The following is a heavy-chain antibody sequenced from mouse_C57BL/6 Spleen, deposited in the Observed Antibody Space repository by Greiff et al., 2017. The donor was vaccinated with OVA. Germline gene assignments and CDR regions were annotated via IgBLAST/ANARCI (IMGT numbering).Heavy chain of an antibody. CDR3: ARFLYDYDGALYAMDY. Sequence: VQLQQSGPELVKPGASVKISCKASGYTFTDYYMNWVKQSHGKSLEWIGDINPNNGGTSYNQKFKDKATLTVDKSSSTAYMELRSLTSEDSAVYYCARFLYDYDGALYAMDYWGQGTSVTVSS. D-gene: IGHD2-4*01. CDR1: GYTFTDYY. J-gene: IGHJ4*01. V-gene: IGHV1-26*01. CDR2: INPNNGGT.